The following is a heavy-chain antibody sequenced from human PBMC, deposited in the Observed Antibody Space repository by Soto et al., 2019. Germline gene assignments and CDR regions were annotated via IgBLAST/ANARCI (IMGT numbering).Heavy chain of an antibody. V-gene: IGHV3-30*18. Sequence: GGSLRLSCAASGFTFSSYGMHWVRQAPGKGLEWVAVISYDGSNKYYADSVKGRFTISRDNSKNTLYLQMNRLRAEDTAVYYCSKEKRFRWFVVAYWGQGTPDTVSS. J-gene: IGHJ1*01. CDR3: SKEKRFRWFVVAY. D-gene: IGHD3-10*01. CDR1: GFTFSSYG. CDR2: ISYDGSNK.